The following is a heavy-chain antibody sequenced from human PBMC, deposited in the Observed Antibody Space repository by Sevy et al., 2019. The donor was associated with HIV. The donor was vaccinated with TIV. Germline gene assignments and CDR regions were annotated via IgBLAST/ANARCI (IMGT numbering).Heavy chain of an antibody. Sequence: GGSLRLSCAASGFTFSNAWMSWVRQAPGKGLEWVGRIKSKTDGGTTDYAAPVKGRFTISRDDSKNTLYLQMNSLKTADTAVYYCTTLKYELRWFGEFLDAFDIWGQGTMVTVS. J-gene: IGHJ3*02. D-gene: IGHD3-10*01. CDR2: IKSKTDGGTT. CDR3: TTLKYELRWFGEFLDAFDI. CDR1: GFTFSNAW. V-gene: IGHV3-15*01.